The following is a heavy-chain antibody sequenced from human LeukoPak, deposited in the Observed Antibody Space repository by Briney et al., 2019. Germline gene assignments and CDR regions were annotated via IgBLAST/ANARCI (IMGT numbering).Heavy chain of an antibody. D-gene: IGHD2-15*01. CDR2: IYYNGNT. V-gene: IGHV4-31*03. Sequence: PSETLSLTCNVSGVSISSGSYYWIWIRQRPGNGLEGIGYIYYNGNTHNTPPLNSRLTISIDKTENQFLLTLSSVTAEDTGVYYCAAVETIRWSGFDNWGQGTLVTLSS. CDR3: AAVETIRWSGFDN. CDR1: GVSISSGSYY. J-gene: IGHJ4*02.